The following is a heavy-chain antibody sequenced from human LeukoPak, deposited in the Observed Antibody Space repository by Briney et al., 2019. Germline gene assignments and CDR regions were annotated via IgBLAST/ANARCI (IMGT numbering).Heavy chain of an antibody. V-gene: IGHV3-30-3*01. CDR1: GFTFSSYA. CDR2: ISYDGSNK. J-gene: IGHJ4*02. D-gene: IGHD5-18*01. Sequence: GGSLRLSCAASGFTFSSYAMHGVREAPGKGVEGVAVISYDGSNKYYADSVKGRFTISRDNSKNTLYLQMNSPRAEDTAVYYCARDLTLYSYGSSVDYWGQGTLVTVSS. CDR3: ARDLTLYSYGSSVDY.